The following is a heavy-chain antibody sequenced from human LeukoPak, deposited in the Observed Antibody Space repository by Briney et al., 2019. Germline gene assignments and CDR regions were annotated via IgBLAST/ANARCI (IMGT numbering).Heavy chain of an antibody. D-gene: IGHD3-10*01. CDR2: IYYSGNT. CDR1: NGFTTTYY. CDR3: ASASGWGSYYGIDY. J-gene: IGHJ4*02. Sequence: SETLSLTCGVSNGFTTTYYCGCIRQSPGKGLEWIGYIYYSGNTNYNPSLQSRVTISLNTSKNLFSMKLSSVTAADTAVYYCASASGWGSYYGIDYWGQGTLVTVSS. V-gene: IGHV4-59*01.